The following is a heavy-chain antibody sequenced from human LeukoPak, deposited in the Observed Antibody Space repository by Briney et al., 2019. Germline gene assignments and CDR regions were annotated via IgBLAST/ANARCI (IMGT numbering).Heavy chain of an antibody. CDR2: IKQDGSEK. D-gene: IGHD4-17*01. CDR1: GFTFTSYV. Sequence: GGSLRLSCAASGFTFTSYVMSWVRQAPGKGLEWVANIKQDGSEKYYVDSVKGRFTISRDNAKNSLYLQMNSLRAEDTAVYYCARGAGNYGWFDPWGQGTLVTVSS. CDR3: ARGAGNYGWFDP. V-gene: IGHV3-7*01. J-gene: IGHJ5*02.